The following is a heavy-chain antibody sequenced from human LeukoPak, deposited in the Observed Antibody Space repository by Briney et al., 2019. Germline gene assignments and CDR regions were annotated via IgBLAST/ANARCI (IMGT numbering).Heavy chain of an antibody. Sequence: GGSLRLSCAASGFTFSSYAITWVRQAPRKGLEWVSAISGSGGGTYYADSVKGRFTISRDNSKNTLYLQMNSLRAEDTAVYYCAKGIGAASDYWGQGTLATVSS. J-gene: IGHJ4*02. V-gene: IGHV3-23*01. CDR3: AKGIGAASDY. D-gene: IGHD6-13*01. CDR1: GFTFSSYA. CDR2: ISGSGGGT.